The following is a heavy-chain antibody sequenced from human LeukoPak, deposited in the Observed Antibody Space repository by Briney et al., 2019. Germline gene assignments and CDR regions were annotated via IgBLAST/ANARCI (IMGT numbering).Heavy chain of an antibody. CDR2: IYYSGST. D-gene: IGHD6-13*01. CDR1: GGSISSYY. Sequence: SETLSLTCTVSGGSISSYYSSWIRQPPGKGLEWIGYIYYSGSTNYNPSLKSRVTISVDTSKNQFSLKLSSVTAADTAVYYCARWQISSSWYYGSETLGFDPWGQGTLVTVSS. CDR3: ARWQISSSWYYGSETLGFDP. J-gene: IGHJ5*02. V-gene: IGHV4-59*01.